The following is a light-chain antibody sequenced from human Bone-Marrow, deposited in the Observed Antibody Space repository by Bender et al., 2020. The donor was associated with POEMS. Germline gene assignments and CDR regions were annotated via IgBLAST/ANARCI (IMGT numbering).Light chain of an antibody. CDR3: VAWDASLNGWV. Sequence: QSALTQPASVSGSPGQSITISCTGASSDVGAYNLVSWYQQHPGKAPKLMIYDVSERPSGVPDRFSGSKSGTSASLAITGLQSDDEAIYFCVAWDASLNGWVFGGGTKLTVL. CDR1: SSDVGAYNL. CDR2: DVS. V-gene: IGLV2-14*02. J-gene: IGLJ3*02.